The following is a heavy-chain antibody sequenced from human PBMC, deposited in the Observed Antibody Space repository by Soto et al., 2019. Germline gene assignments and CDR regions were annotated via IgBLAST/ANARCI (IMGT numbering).Heavy chain of an antibody. CDR1: GGSISSSSYY. J-gene: IGHJ3*02. V-gene: IGHV4-39*01. D-gene: IGHD6-19*01. CDR2: IYYSGST. Sequence: PSETLSLTCTVSGGSISSSSYYWGWIRQPPGKGLEWIGSIYYSGSTYYNPSLKSRVTISVDTSKNQFSLKLSSVTAADTAVYYCARGFMWQWLVLHHAFDIWGQGTMVTDSS. CDR3: ARGFMWQWLVLHHAFDI.